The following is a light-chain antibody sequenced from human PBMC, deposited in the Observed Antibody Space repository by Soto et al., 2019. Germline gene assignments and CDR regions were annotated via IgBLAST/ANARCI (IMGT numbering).Light chain of an antibody. CDR2: RAS. CDR1: QSVSSN. J-gene: IGKJ2*01. CDR3: QQYHNWPPMYS. V-gene: IGKV3-15*01. Sequence: DIVMTQSPLSLPVTPGEPASISCRASQSVSSNLAWYQQKPGQAPRLLIYRASTRATGIPARFSGSGTETEFTLTISSLQSEDFAVYFCQQYHNWPPMYSFGQGTKLEIK.